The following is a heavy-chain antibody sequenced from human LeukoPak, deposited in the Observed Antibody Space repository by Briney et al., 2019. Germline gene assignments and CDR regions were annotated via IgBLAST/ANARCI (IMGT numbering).Heavy chain of an antibody. CDR3: ARDQISYCSSTSCSPFDP. V-gene: IGHV1-8*01. J-gene: IGHJ5*02. CDR1: GYTFTSYD. D-gene: IGHD2-2*01. CDR2: MNPNSGNT. Sequence: ASVKVSCKASGYTFTSYDINWVRQATGQGLEWMGWMNPNSGNTGYAQKFQGRVTMTTDTSTSTAYMELRSLRSDDTAVYYCARDQISYCSSTSCSPFDPWGQGTLVTVSS.